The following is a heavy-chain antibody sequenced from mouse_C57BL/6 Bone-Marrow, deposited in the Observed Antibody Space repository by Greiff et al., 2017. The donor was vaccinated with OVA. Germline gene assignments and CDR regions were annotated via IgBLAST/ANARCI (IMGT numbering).Heavy chain of an antibody. CDR2: IYPRSGNT. Sequence: VQLQQSGAELARPGASVKLSCKASGYTFTSYGISWVKQRTGQGLEWIGEIYPRSGNTYYNEKFKGKATLTADKSSSTAYMELRSLTSEDSAVYFCARTPTVVAYYYAMDYWGQGTSVTVSS. CDR1: GYTFTSYG. V-gene: IGHV1-81*01. J-gene: IGHJ4*01. D-gene: IGHD1-1*01. CDR3: ARTPTVVAYYYAMDY.